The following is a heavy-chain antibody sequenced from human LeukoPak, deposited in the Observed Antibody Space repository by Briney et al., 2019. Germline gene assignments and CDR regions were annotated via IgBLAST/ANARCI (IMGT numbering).Heavy chain of an antibody. J-gene: IGHJ4*02. CDR2: IKQDGSEK. V-gene: IGHV3-7*01. CDR1: GFTFSSYW. D-gene: IGHD5-18*01. Sequence: GGSLRLSCAASGFTFSSYWMSWVRQAPGKGLEWVANIKQDGSEKYYVDSVKGRFTISRDNAKNSLYLQMNSLRAEDTAVYYCARGKYRYSYGSTFFDYWGQGTLVTVSS. CDR3: ARGKYRYSYGSTFFDY.